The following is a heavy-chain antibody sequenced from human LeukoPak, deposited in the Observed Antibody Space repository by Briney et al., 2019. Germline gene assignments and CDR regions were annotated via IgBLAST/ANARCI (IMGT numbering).Heavy chain of an antibody. CDR3: ATSRGVIILSFDY. Sequence: ASVKVSCKATGIIFTAYYMHWVRQAPGQGLEWMGWINPNSGGTNYAQKFQGRVTMTRDTSISTAYMELSRLRSDDTAVYYCATSRGVIILSFDYWGQGTLVTVSS. J-gene: IGHJ4*02. D-gene: IGHD3-10*01. CDR2: INPNSGGT. CDR1: GIIFTAYY. V-gene: IGHV1-2*02.